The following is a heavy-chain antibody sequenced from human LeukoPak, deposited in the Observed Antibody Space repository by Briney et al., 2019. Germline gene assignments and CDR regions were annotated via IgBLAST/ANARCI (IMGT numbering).Heavy chain of an antibody. CDR2: IYYSGST. V-gene: IGHV4-31*03. CDR1: GGSISSGGYY. CDR3: ARYYDSSGYYRYFDY. J-gene: IGHJ4*02. Sequence: SQTLSLTCTVSGGSISSGGYYWSWIRQHPGKGLERIGYIYYSGSTYYNPSLKSRVTISVDTSKNQFSLKLSSVTAADTAVYYCARYYDSSGYYRYFDYWGQGTLVTVSS. D-gene: IGHD3-22*01.